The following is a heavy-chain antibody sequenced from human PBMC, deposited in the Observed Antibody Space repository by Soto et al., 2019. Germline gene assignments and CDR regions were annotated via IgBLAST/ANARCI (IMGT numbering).Heavy chain of an antibody. CDR3: EKDAPIGYCSGGSCNRPRRLSYGMDV. J-gene: IGHJ6*04. V-gene: IGHV3-30*18. D-gene: IGHD2-15*01. Sequence: PGGSLRLSCAASGFTFSSYGMHWVRQAPGKGLEWVAVISYDGSNKYYADSVKGRFTISRDNSKNTLYLQMNSLRAEDTAVYYCEKDAPIGYCSGGSCNRPRRLSYGMDVWGKGTKVTVAS. CDR1: GFTFSSYG. CDR2: ISYDGSNK.